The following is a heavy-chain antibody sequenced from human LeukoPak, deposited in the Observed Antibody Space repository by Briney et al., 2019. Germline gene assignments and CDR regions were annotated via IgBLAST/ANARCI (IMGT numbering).Heavy chain of an antibody. D-gene: IGHD3-22*01. CDR3: AGKYYYDSSGYCYVDY. Sequence: SETLSLTCTVSGFSISIGSYWGWIRQSPGKALEWIGSIYHSGSTFYNPSLRSRVTMSVDTSKNEFSLELTSVTAADTAVYYCAGKYYYDSSGYCYVDYWGQGTLVTVSS. CDR1: GFSISIGSY. V-gene: IGHV4-38-2*02. CDR2: IYHSGST. J-gene: IGHJ4*02.